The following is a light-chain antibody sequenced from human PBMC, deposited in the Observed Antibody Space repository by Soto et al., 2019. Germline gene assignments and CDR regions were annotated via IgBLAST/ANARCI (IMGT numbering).Light chain of an antibody. CDR2: EVT. V-gene: IGLV2-23*02. J-gene: IGLJ1*01. CDR3: CSYAGSSTSGV. CDR1: RREYGRYNL. Sequence: QSLFTQPASLSGSSWQSNTISCTGTRREYGRYNLVSWYQQHPGNAPNLMIYEVTKRPSGVSNRFSGSKSGYTASLTISGLQAEDEADYYCCSYAGSSTSGVFGTGTKVTVL.